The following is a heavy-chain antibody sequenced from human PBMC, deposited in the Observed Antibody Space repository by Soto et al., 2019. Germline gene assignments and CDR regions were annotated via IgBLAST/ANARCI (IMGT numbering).Heavy chain of an antibody. CDR1: GYNFFSYG. V-gene: IGHV1-18*04. D-gene: IGHD3-3*01. CDR2: ITAYNNKT. CDR3: ASRAGLRFLEWLLPHYYYYGMDV. J-gene: IGHJ6*02. Sequence: ASVKVSCKASGYNFFSYGISWVRQAPGQGLEWMGWITAYNNKTKFDQRLQGRVTLTTDTSTTTAYMELRSLRSEDTAVYYCASRAGLRFLEWLLPHYYYYGMDVWGQGTTVTVSS.